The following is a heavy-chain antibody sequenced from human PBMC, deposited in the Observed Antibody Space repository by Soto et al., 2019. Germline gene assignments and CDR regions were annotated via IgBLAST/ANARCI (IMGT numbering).Heavy chain of an antibody. V-gene: IGHV3-21*01. CDR3: ARDLPAYCSGGSCYRVQGSDHYNWFDP. J-gene: IGHJ5*02. CDR1: GFTFSSYS. D-gene: IGHD2-15*01. Sequence: GGSLRLSCAASGFTFSSYSMNWVRQAPGKGLEWVSSISSSSSYIYYADSVKGRFTISRDNAKNSLYLQMNSLRAEDTAVYYCARDLPAYCSGGSCYRVQGSDHYNWFDPWGQGTLVTVSS. CDR2: ISSSSSYI.